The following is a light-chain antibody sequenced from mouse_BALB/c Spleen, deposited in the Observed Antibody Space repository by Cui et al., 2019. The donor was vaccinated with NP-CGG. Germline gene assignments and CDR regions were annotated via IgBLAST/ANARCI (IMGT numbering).Light chain of an antibody. CDR1: TGAVTTTNY. V-gene: IGLV1*01. CDR2: GTN. Sequence: QALLTLEYPHTTSPGETVTLTCRSSTGAVTTTNYANWVQEKPDHLFTGLIGGTNNRAPGVPARFSGSLIGDKAALTITGAQTEDEAIYFCALWYSNHWVFGGGTKLTVL. J-gene: IGLJ1*01. CDR3: ALWYSNHWV.